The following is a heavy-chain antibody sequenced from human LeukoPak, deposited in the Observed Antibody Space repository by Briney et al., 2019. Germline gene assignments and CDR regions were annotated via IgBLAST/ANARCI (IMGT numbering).Heavy chain of an antibody. Sequence: GGSLRLSCAASGFTFSTYSMNWVRQAPGRGLEWLSYIRSSGTTTHYADSVKGRFTISRDNAKNLLFLQMNSLRAEDTAVYYWGRMNYVSAGWGAPFDYWGQGTLVTGSS. CDR3: GRMNYVSAGWGAPFDY. D-gene: IGHD1-7*01. J-gene: IGHJ4*02. CDR2: IRSSGTTT. CDR1: GFTFSTYS. V-gene: IGHV3-48*04.